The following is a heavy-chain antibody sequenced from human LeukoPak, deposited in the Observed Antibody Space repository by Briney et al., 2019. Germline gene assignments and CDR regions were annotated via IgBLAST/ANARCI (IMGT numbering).Heavy chain of an antibody. V-gene: IGHV4-39*01. CDR1: GGSIGSSSYY. J-gene: IGHJ6*02. CDR2: IYYSGST. CDR3: ARQPNSGFYYAMDV. D-gene: IGHD3-10*01. Sequence: SETLSLTCTVSGGSIGSSSYYWGWIRQPPGKGLEWIGSIYYSGSTYYNPSLKSRVTISVDTSKNQFSLKLSSVTAADTAVYYCARQPNSGFYYAMDVWGQGTTVTVSS.